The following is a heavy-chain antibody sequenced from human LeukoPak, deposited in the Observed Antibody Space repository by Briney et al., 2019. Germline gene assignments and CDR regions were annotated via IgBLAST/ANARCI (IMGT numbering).Heavy chain of an antibody. D-gene: IGHD3-22*01. J-gene: IGHJ4*02. CDR1: GGSISSSNW. CDR3: ANSYYYDSSGYYHYWFDY. CDR2: IYHSGST. Sequence: SETLSLTCAVSGGSISSSNWWNWVRQPPGEGLEWIGEIYHSGSTNYNPSLKSRVTISVDKSKNQFSLKLSSVTAADTAVYYCANSYYYDSSGYYHYWFDYWGQGTLVTVSS. V-gene: IGHV4-4*02.